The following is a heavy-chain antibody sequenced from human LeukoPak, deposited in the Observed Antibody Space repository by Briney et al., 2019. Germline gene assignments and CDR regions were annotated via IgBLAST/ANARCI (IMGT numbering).Heavy chain of an antibody. D-gene: IGHD2-21*01. Sequence: ASVKVSCKASGYTFTSYDINWVRQATGQGLEWMGWMNPNSGNTGYAQKFQGRVTITRNTSISTAYTELSSLRSADTAVYYCAREVSVMDAFDIWGQGTMVTVSS. J-gene: IGHJ3*02. CDR3: AREVSVMDAFDI. V-gene: IGHV1-8*03. CDR1: GYTFTSYD. CDR2: MNPNSGNT.